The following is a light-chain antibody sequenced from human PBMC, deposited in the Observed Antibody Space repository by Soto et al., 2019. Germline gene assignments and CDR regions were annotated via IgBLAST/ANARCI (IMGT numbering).Light chain of an antibody. V-gene: IGKV3-15*01. J-gene: IGKJ4*01. CDR2: DAS. CDR1: QNVYNN. CDR3: QQCRNWPLT. Sequence: EIVMTQSPATMSVSPGEGATLSCKASQNVYNNLACYQQRPGQPPRLLIYDASTRATGISARFSGSGYGTEFPLTISSLQSEGFAVYFCQQCRNWPLTFGGGTKVEIK.